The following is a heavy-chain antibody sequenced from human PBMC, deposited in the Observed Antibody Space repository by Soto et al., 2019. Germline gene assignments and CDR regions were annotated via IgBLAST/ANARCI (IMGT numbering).Heavy chain of an antibody. J-gene: IGHJ4*02. CDR1: GFIFSNAW. D-gene: IGHD1-20*01. CDR3: TTDDPINRY. V-gene: IGHV3-15*02. Sequence: ESGGALVRPGGSLRLSCAASGFIFSNAWMSWVRQAPGKGLEWVGRIKSKINGGTTDYAAPVRGRFTISRDDSKDTLFLQMNSLKTEDTAVYYCTTDDPINRYWGQGTLVTVSS. CDR2: IKSKINGGTT.